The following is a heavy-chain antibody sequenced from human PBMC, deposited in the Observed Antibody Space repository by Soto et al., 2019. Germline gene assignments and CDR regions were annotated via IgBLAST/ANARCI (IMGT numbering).Heavy chain of an antibody. CDR1: VFSVTDNF. J-gene: IGHJ1*01. CDR3: ARQQLVGLEVQH. V-gene: IGHV3-66*04. Sequence: GGSLRLSCSASVFSVTDNFMTWVRQAPGRGLEWVSIIYPSGATYYADSVRGRFTVSRDEVKNTLYLQMTSLRVEDTAVYYCARQQLVGLEVQHWGQGPLVTVSS. D-gene: IGHD6-13*01. CDR2: IYPSGAT.